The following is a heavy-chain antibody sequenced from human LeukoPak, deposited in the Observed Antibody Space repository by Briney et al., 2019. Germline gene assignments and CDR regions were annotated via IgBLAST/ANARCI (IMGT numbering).Heavy chain of an antibody. D-gene: IGHD1-20*01. Sequence: ASVKVSCKASGYTFTSYYMHWVRQAPGQGLEWMGIINPSGGSTSYAQKFQGRVTITRNTSISTAYMELSSLRSEDTAVYYCARGQITLNVWGQGTLVTVSS. V-gene: IGHV1-46*01. CDR2: INPSGGST. CDR3: ARGQITLNV. CDR1: GYTFTSYY. J-gene: IGHJ4*02.